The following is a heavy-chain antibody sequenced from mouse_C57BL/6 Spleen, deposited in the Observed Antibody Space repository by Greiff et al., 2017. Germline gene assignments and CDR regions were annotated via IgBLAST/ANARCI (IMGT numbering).Heavy chain of an antibody. Sequence: VQLKESGPGLVQPSQSLSITCTVSGFSLTSYGVHWVRQSPGKGLEWLGVIWSGGSTDYNAAFISRLSISKDNSKSQVFFKMNSLQADDTAIYYCARMITHYYAMDYWGQGTSVTVSS. CDR3: ARMITHYYAMDY. CDR2: IWSGGST. CDR1: GFSLTSYG. D-gene: IGHD2-4*01. J-gene: IGHJ4*01. V-gene: IGHV2-2*01.